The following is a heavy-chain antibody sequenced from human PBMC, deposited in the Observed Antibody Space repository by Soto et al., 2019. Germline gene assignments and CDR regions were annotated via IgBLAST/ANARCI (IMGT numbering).Heavy chain of an antibody. CDR1: GFTFSSYA. V-gene: IGHV3-30-3*01. J-gene: IGHJ3*02. CDR2: ISYDGSNK. Sequence: GGSLRLSCAASGFTFSSYAMHWVRQAPGKGLEWVAVISYDGSNKYYADSVKGRFTISRDNSKNTLYLQMNSLRAEDTAVYYCARDEADYLDAFDIWGQGTMVTVSS. CDR3: ARDEADYLDAFDI. D-gene: IGHD4-17*01.